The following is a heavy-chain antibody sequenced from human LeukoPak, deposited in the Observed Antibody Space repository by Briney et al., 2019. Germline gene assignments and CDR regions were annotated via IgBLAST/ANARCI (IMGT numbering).Heavy chain of an antibody. CDR1: GFTFSSYE. CDR3: AREAKMRVGAPLY. J-gene: IGHJ4*02. CDR2: ISSSGSTI. V-gene: IGHV3-48*03. D-gene: IGHD1-26*01. Sequence: GGSLSLSCAASGFTFSSYEMNWVRQAPGKGLEWVSYISSSGSTIYYADSVKGRFTISRDNAKNSLYLQMNSLRAEDTAVYYCAREAKMRVGAPLYWGQGTLVTVSS.